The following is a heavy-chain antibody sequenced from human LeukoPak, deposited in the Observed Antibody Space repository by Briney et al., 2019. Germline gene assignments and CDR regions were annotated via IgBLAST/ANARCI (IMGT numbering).Heavy chain of an antibody. CDR1: GFTVSSNY. V-gene: IGHV3-23*01. Sequence: GGSLRLSCAASGFTVSSNYMSWVRQAPGKGLEWVSVISGSGGSTYYADSVKGRFTISRDNSKNTLYLQMNSLRAEDTAVYYCAIPPIEAVAGTAPWGQGTLVTVSS. D-gene: IGHD6-19*01. J-gene: IGHJ5*02. CDR3: AIPPIEAVAGTAP. CDR2: ISGSGGST.